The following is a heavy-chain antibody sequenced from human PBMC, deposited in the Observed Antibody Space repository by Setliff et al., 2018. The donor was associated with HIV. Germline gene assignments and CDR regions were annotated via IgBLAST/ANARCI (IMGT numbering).Heavy chain of an antibody. CDR2: IYSGGST. CDR3: MAVTRRPDAFDI. CDR1: GFTVSSNY. J-gene: IGHJ3*02. Sequence: AGGSLRLSCAVSGFTVSSNYMSWVRQAPGKGLEWVSVIYSGGSTYYADSVKGRFTISRDNSKYTLFLQMSSLKVEDTAVYYCMAVTRRPDAFDIWGRGTMVTVSS. D-gene: IGHD2-15*01. V-gene: IGHV3-66*02.